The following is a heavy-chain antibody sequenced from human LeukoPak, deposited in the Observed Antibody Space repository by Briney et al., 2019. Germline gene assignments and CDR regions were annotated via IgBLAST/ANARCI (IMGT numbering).Heavy chain of an antibody. J-gene: IGHJ3*02. CDR2: IYYSGST. V-gene: IGHV4-59*01. CDR1: GGSISSYY. Sequence: PSETLSLTCTVSGGSISSYYWSWIRQPPGKGLEWIGYIYYSGSTNYNPSLKSRVTISVDTSKNQFSLKLSSVTAADTAVYYCARTSGSRMGFGAFDIWGQGTMVTVSS. D-gene: IGHD2-15*01. CDR3: ARTSGSRMGFGAFDI.